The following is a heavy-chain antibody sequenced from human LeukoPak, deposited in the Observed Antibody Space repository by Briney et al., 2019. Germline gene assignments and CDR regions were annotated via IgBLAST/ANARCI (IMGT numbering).Heavy chain of an antibody. V-gene: IGHV3-21*01. J-gene: IGHJ4*02. CDR1: GFTFSTYS. CDR3: ARVHGSSLSFDY. CDR2: ISSSSSYI. Sequence: GGSLRLSCAASGFTFSTYSMNWVRQAPGKGLEWVSSISSSSSYIYYADSVKGRFTISRDNAKNSLYLQMNSLRAEDTAVYYCARVHGSSLSFDYWGQGTLVTVSS. D-gene: IGHD6-6*01.